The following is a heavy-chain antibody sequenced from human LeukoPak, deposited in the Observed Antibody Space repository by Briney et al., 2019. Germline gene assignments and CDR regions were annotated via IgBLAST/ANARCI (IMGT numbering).Heavy chain of an antibody. J-gene: IGHJ4*02. V-gene: IGHV3-74*01. CDR3: ARSMYCGGDCYYYFDY. CDR2: INSDGTIL. CDR1: GFTFSSYW. D-gene: IGHD2-21*02. Sequence: GGSLRLSCAASGFTFSSYWMHWVRQAPGKGLVWVSRINSDGTILGYADSVKGRFTISRDNAKNTLYLQMNSLRADDTAVYYCARSMYCGGDCYYYFDYWGQGTLVTVAS.